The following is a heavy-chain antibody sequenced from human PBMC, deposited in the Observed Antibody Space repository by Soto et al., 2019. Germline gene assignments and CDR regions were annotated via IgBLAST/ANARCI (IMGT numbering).Heavy chain of an antibody. D-gene: IGHD5-12*01. V-gene: IGHV1-69*13. CDR2: IIPIFGTA. CDR1: GGTYSSYP. CDR3: ARTDHPGYSGYETFDY. J-gene: IGHJ4*02. Sequence: SLKLACKGSGGTYSSYPSSWGRHAHGQGLEWMGGIIPIFGTANYAQKFQGRVTITADESTSTAYMELSSLRSEDTAVYYCARTDHPGYSGYETFDYLGQGTLVTVSS.